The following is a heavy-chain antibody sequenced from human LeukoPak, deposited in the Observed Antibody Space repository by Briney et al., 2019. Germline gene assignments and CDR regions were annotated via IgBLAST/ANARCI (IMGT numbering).Heavy chain of an antibody. CDR1: GYTFTSYG. J-gene: IGHJ4*02. CDR2: ISAYNGNT. V-gene: IGHV1-18*01. D-gene: IGHD2-8*01. CDR3: AREGGYCTNGVCIGLDY. Sequence: ASVKVSCKASGYTFTSYGISWVRQAPGQGLEWMGWISAYNGNTNYAQKLQGRVTMTTDTSTSTAYMELRSLRSDDTAVYYCAREGGYCTNGVCIGLDYWGQGTPVTVSS.